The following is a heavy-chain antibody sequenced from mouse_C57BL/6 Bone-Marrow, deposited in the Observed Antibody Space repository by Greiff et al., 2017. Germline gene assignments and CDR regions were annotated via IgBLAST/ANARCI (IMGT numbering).Heavy chain of an antibody. CDR1: GYTFTSYW. D-gene: IGHD1-1*01. J-gene: IGHJ4*01. CDR2: IDPSDSYT. Sequence: QVQLQQSGAELVRPGTSVKLSCKASGYTFTSYWMHWVKQRPGPGLEWIGVIDPSDSYTNYNQKFKGKATLTVDTSSSTAYMQLSSLTSEDSAVYYCARKEEYYYGSSYNYARDYWGQGTSVTVSS. V-gene: IGHV1-59*01. CDR3: ARKEEYYYGSSYNYARDY.